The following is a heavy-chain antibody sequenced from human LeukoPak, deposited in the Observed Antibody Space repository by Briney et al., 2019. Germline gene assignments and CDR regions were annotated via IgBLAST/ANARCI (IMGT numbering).Heavy chain of an antibody. CDR1: GFTFDDYA. J-gene: IGHJ4*02. D-gene: IGHD3-10*01. Sequence: PGGSLRLSCAASGFTFDDYAMHWVRQAPGKGLEWVSGISWNSGSIGYADSVKGRLTISRDNAKNSLYLQMNSLRAEDTALYYCAKDSALWFGELGYFDYWGQGTLVTVSS. V-gene: IGHV3-9*01. CDR2: ISWNSGSI. CDR3: AKDSALWFGELGYFDY.